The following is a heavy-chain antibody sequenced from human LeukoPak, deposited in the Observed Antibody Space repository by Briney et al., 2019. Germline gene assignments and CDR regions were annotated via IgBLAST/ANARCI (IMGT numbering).Heavy chain of an antibody. Sequence: SVKVSCKASGYTFTGYHMHWVRQAPGQGLEWMGGIIPIFGTANYAQKFQGRVTITADESTSTAYMELSSLRSEDTAVYYCARAGAPFPLGATNWFDPWGQGTLVTVSS. CDR2: IIPIFGTA. J-gene: IGHJ5*02. D-gene: IGHD1-26*01. CDR1: GYTFTGYH. V-gene: IGHV1-69*13. CDR3: ARAGAPFPLGATNWFDP.